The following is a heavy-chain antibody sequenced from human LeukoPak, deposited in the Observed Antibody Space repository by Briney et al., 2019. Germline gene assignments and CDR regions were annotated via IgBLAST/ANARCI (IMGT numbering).Heavy chain of an antibody. J-gene: IGHJ4*02. CDR3: AKANLECFKHVLDY. CDR2: ITGSGGST. V-gene: IGHV3-23*01. D-gene: IGHD3-3*01. CDR1: GFTLSSYA. Sequence: GGSLRLSCAASGFTLSSYAMSWVRQAPGKGLEWVSTITGSGGSTYYADSVKGRFTISRDNSKNTLYLQMNSLRAEDTAVYYWAKANLECFKHVLDYWGREPLATVSS.